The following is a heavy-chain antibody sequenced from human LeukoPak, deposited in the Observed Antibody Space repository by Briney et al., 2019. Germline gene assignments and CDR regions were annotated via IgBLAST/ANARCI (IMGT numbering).Heavy chain of an antibody. Sequence: PGGSLRLSCAASGFTFSDYYMSWIRQAPGKGLEWVSYISSSGSTIYYADSVKGRFTISRDNAKNSLYLQMNSLRADDTAVYYCARVIDSSGYYPPGYWGQGTLVTVSS. CDR3: ARVIDSSGYYPPGY. CDR1: GFTFSDYY. J-gene: IGHJ4*02. V-gene: IGHV3-11*01. D-gene: IGHD3-22*01. CDR2: ISSSGSTI.